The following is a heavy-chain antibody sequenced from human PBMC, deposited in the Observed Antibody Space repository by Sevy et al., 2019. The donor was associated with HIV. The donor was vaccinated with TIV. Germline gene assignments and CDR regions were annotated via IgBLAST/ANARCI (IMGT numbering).Heavy chain of an antibody. D-gene: IGHD2-15*01. V-gene: IGHV3-23*01. J-gene: IGHJ6*02. CDR1: GFTFSSYA. Sequence: GGSLRLSCAASGFTFSSYAMNWVRQAPGKGLEWVSSISSSGRSTYYADSVEGRFTISRDNSENTLYLQMNSLRVDDTAVYYCAKGYCSGGSCPRDYYYYGMDVWGQGTTVTVSS. CDR2: ISSSGRST. CDR3: AKGYCSGGSCPRDYYYYGMDV.